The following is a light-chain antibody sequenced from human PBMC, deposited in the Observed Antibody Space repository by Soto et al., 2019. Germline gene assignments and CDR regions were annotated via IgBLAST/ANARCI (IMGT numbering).Light chain of an antibody. Sequence: QSALTQPASVSGSPGQSITISCTGTSSDVGGYNYVSWYQQHPGKAPKVMIYEDSNRPSEVSNRFSGSKSGNTASLTISGLQAEDEADYYCSSFTSSGTRVFGTGTKLTVL. CDR3: SSFTSSGTRV. J-gene: IGLJ1*01. CDR1: SSDVGGYNY. CDR2: EDS. V-gene: IGLV2-14*01.